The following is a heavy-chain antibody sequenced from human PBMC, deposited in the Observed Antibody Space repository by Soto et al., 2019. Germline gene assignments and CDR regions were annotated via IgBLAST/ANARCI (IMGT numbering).Heavy chain of an antibody. J-gene: IGHJ5*02. CDR3: ARGHAGGNWFDP. D-gene: IGHD3-16*01. CDR2: IYYSGST. V-gene: IGHV4-31*03. CDR1: DGSITSGGYY. Sequence: SETLSLSCTVSDGSITSGGYYWSWIRQHPGKGLEWIGYIYYSGSTYYNPSLKSRVTISVDTSKNQFSLKLSSVTAADTAVYYCARGHAGGNWFDPWGQGTLVTV.